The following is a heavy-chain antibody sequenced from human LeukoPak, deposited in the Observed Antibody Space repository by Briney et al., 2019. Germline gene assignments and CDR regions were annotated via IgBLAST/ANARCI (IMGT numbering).Heavy chain of an antibody. Sequence: GESLKISCKASGYTFTSYGISWVRQAPGQGLEWMGWISAYNGSTNYAQKLQGRVTMTTDTSTSTAYMELRSLRSDDTAVYYCARDLIDGSGNYYYYGMDVWGQGTTVTVSS. CDR1: GYTFTSYG. CDR3: ARDLIDGSGNYYYYGMDV. J-gene: IGHJ6*02. D-gene: IGHD3-10*01. V-gene: IGHV1-18*01. CDR2: ISAYNGST.